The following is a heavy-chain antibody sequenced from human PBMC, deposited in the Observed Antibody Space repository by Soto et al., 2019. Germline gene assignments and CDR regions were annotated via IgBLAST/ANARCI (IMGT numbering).Heavy chain of an antibody. V-gene: IGHV3-30*18. CDR1: GFTFSDYG. D-gene: IGHD4-17*01. CDR2: ISHDGSNK. J-gene: IGHJ6*02. CDR3: AKEARSRAVTATRVYGMDV. Sequence: QVNLVESGGGVVQPGRSLRLSCAASGFTFSDYGMHWVRQAPGKGLEWVAAISHDGSNKFYGDSVKGRFTISRENSKNTLLLQTDSLRDEDTAVYFCAKEARSRAVTATRVYGMDVWGQGTTVAVSS.